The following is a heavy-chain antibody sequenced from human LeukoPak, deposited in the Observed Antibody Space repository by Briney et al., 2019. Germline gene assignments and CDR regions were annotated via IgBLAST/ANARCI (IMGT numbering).Heavy chain of an antibody. CDR3: AKERSGSYGVGAFDI. J-gene: IGHJ3*02. V-gene: IGHV3-23*01. Sequence: GGPLRLSCAASGFTFSSYAMSWVRQAPGKGLEWVSAISGSGFGTYYADSVKGRFPISRDNSKNTLYLQMNSLRAEDTAVYYCAKERSGSYGVGAFDIWGQGTMVTVSS. CDR1: GFTFSSYA. D-gene: IGHD1-26*01. CDR2: ISGSGFGT.